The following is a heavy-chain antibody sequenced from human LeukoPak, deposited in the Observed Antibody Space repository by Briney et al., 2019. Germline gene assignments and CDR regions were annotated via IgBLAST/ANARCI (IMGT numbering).Heavy chain of an antibody. J-gene: IGHJ6*03. V-gene: IGHV4-4*09. CDR3: ARLRVDYYYYYMDV. CDR1: GGSISSYY. CDR2: IYTSGST. Sequence: PSETLSLTCTVFGGSISSYYWSWIRQPPGKGLEWIGYIYTSGSTNYNPSLKSRVTISVDTSKNQFSLKLSSVTAADTAVYYCARLRVDYYYYYMDVWGKGTTVTVSS.